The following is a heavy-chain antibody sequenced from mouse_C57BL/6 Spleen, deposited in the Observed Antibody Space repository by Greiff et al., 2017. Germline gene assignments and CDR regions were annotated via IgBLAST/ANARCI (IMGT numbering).Heavy chain of an antibody. Sequence: QVQLQQPGAELVKPGASVKMSCKASGYTFTSYWLPWVTQRPGQGLEWIGYIYPGSGSTNYNEKFKSKATLTGDTSASTAYMQISSLTSDDSAVYSCARATVVATDYWGQGTSLTVSS. J-gene: IGHJ2*02. CDR2: IYPGSGST. CDR1: GYTFTSYW. V-gene: IGHV1-55*01. CDR3: ARATVVATDY. D-gene: IGHD1-1*01.